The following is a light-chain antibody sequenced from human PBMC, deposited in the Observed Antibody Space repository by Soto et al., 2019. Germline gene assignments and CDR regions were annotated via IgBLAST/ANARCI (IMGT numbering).Light chain of an antibody. CDR1: SSDVGGYNY. V-gene: IGLV2-14*01. CDR2: EVS. CDR3: CSYTSSRAYV. Sequence: QSALTQPASVSGSPGQSITISCTGTSSDVGGYNYVSWYQQQSGKAPKLMIHEVSNRPSGVPNRFSCSKSGNTASLTISGLQVEDGAYYYCCSYTSSRAYVFGMGTKLTVL. J-gene: IGLJ1*01.